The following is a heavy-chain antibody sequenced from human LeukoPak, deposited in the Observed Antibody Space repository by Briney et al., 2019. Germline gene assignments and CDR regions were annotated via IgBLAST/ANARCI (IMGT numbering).Heavy chain of an antibody. CDR2: IYYSGST. CDR3: ARAKCDFWSGYYTWWFDP. CDR1: GGSISSYY. J-gene: IGHJ5*02. D-gene: IGHD3-3*01. V-gene: IGHV4-59*01. Sequence: SETLSLTCTVSGGSISSYYWSWIRQPPGKGLEWIGYIYYSGSTNYNPSLKSRVTISVDTSKNQFSLKLSSVTAADTAVYYCARAKCDFWSGYYTWWFDPWGQGTLVTVSS.